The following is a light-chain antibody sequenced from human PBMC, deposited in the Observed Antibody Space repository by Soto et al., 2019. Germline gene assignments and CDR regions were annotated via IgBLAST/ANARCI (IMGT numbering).Light chain of an antibody. V-gene: IGLV2-8*01. CDR3: SSYAGSSNVV. Sequence: QSVLTQPPSASASPGQSVTISCTGTNNDIGGYNYVSWYQHHPGKAPQLIIYDVTKRPSGVLDRFSGSKSGNTASLTVAGLQTYDEAEYFCSSYAGSSNVVFGTGTKLTVL. CDR1: NNDIGGYNY. J-gene: IGLJ2*01. CDR2: DVT.